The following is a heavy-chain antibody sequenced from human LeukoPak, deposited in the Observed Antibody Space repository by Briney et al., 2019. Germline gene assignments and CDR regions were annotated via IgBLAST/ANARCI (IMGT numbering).Heavy chain of an antibody. CDR1: GFTFSSYA. CDR2: IKQDGGEK. J-gene: IGHJ4*02. V-gene: IGHV3-7*01. Sequence: GGSLRLSCAASGFTFSSYAMSWVRQAPGKGLEWVANIKQDGGEKYYVDSVKGRFTISRDNAKNSLYLQMSSLRAEDTAVYYCGRADQKWFGEPMVDYWGQGTLVTVSS. CDR3: GRADQKWFGEPMVDY. D-gene: IGHD3-10*01.